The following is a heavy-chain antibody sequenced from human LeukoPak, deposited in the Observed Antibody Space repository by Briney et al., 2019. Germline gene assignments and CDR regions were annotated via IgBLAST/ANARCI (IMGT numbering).Heavy chain of an antibody. J-gene: IGHJ6*02. V-gene: IGHV3-23*01. Sequence: GGSLRLSCAASGFAFSSYWMHWVRQAPGKGLEWVSAIGGSSGSTYYAVSVQGRFTISRDMSSNTLYLQMNGLRAEDTATYYCAKGLGDYQYYGLDVWGPGTTVTVSS. CDR3: AKGLGDYQYYGLDV. CDR1: GFAFSSYW. D-gene: IGHD4-17*01. CDR2: IGGSSGST.